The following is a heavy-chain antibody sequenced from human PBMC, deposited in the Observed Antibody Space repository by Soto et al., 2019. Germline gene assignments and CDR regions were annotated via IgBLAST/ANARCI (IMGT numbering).Heavy chain of an antibody. D-gene: IGHD1-26*01. CDR3: ARDSAVGATAPIGY. J-gene: IGHJ4*02. Sequence: QVQLQESGPGLVKPSGTLSLTCAVSGGFIISDNWWNWVRQPPGKGLEWIGKIHQSGNTNYNPFLKSRVIMSVDKSKNQFSLKLSSVTAADTAVYFCARDSAVGATAPIGYWGQGTLVTVSS. CDR2: IHQSGNT. V-gene: IGHV4-4*02. CDR1: GGFIISDNW.